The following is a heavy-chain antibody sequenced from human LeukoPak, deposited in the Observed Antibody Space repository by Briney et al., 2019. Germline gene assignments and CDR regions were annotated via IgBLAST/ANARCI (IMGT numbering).Heavy chain of an antibody. V-gene: IGHV4-34*01. CDR1: GGSFSGYY. D-gene: IGHD3-22*01. J-gene: IGHJ5*02. CDR2: ISQSGST. CDR3: ARGQATYYYDTRGNWFDP. Sequence: SETLSLTCGVYGGSFSGYYWSWIRQPPGKGLEWIGEISQSGSTNYNPSLKSRVTISIDMAKNQFSLKLSSVTAADTAVYYCARGQATYYYDTRGNWFDPWGQGTLVTVSS.